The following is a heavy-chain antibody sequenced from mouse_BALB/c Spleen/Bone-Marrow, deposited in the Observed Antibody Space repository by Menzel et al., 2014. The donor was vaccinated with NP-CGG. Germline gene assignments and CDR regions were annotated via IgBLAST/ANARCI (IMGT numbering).Heavy chain of an antibody. D-gene: IGHD1-1*01. CDR2: IKPDSRTI. CDR3: ARLGYYGAMAY. CDR1: RFDFSRYW. V-gene: IGHV4-1*02. J-gene: IGHJ4*01. Sequence: EVKLVESGGGRVQPGGSLKLSCAASRFDFSRYWMTWVRQAPGKGLEWIGEIKPDSRTINYSPSLKEKFIISRDNAKXTLYLQMSKVRSEDTALYYCARLGYYGAMAYWGQGTSVTVSS.